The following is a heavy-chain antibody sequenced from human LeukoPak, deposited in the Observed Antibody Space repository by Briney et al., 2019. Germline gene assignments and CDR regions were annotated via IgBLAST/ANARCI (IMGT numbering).Heavy chain of an antibody. CDR3: ATTPIYCGSDCYTSAFDI. CDR2: IYTSGRT. V-gene: IGHV4-4*07. J-gene: IGHJ3*02. CDR1: GGSITNFH. Sequence: SETLSLTCTVSGGSITNFHWSWIRQSAGKGLEWIGRIYTSGRTKYNPSLKSRVSMSVDTSKNQFSLRLSSVTAADTAVYYCATTPIYCGSDCYTSAFDIWGQGTMVTVSS. D-gene: IGHD2-21*02.